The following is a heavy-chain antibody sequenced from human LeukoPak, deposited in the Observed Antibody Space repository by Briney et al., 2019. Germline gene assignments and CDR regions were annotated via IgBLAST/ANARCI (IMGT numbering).Heavy chain of an antibody. V-gene: IGHV3-66*01. J-gene: IGHJ6*03. CDR2: IYSGGST. CDR3: ARDLDSSGWYGYYYYMDV. Sequence: GGSLRLSCAASGFNFSNYGMTWVRQAPGKGLEWVSVIYSGGSTYYADSVKGRFTISRDNAKNSLYLQMNSLRAEDTAVYYCARDLDSSGWYGYYYYMDVWGKGTTVTVSS. CDR1: GFNFSNYG. D-gene: IGHD6-19*01.